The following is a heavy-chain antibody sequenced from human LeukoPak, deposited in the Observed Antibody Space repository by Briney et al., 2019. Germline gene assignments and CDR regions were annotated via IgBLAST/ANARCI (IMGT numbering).Heavy chain of an antibody. J-gene: IGHJ4*02. D-gene: IGHD1-26*01. CDR2: INPNSGDT. CDR3: ARIRGGNNYHFDY. Sequence: ASVKVSCKASGYTFTGYYMHWVRQAPGPGLEWMGWINPNSGDTNYAEKFQGRVTMTRDTSISTAYMDLRRLRSDDTAVYYCARIRGGNNYHFDYWGQGTLVTVSS. CDR1: GYTFTGYY. V-gene: IGHV1-2*02.